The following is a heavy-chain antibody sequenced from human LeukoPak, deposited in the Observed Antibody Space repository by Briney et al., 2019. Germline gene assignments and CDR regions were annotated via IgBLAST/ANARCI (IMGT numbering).Heavy chain of an antibody. V-gene: IGHV3-48*01. CDR3: ARNYDS. CDR1: GFTLTSYN. CDR2: ITSSSSTI. Sequence: PGGSLRLSCAASGFTLTSYNMNWVRQAPGKGLEWVSYITSSSSTIYYADSVKGRFTMSRDNAENSLYLQMNSLRAEDKAVYYCARNYDSWGQGTLVTVSS. D-gene: IGHD2/OR15-2a*01. J-gene: IGHJ4*02.